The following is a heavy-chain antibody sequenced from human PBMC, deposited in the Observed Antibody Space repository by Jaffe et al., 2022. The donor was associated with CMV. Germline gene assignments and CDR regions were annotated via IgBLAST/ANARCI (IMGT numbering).Heavy chain of an antibody. CDR3: ARARGVVLAAAGY. CDR2: IDPSGGST. D-gene: IGHD2-15*01. V-gene: IGHV1-46*01. CDR1: GYTFTSYS. J-gene: IGHJ4*02. Sequence: QVQLVQSGTEVKKPGASVKVSCKASGYTFTSYSMHWVRQAPGQGLEWVGSIDPSGGSTIYSQKFQGRVTMTRDTSTSTVYMELSSLGSEDTAVYYCARARGVVLAAAGYWGQGTLVTVSS.